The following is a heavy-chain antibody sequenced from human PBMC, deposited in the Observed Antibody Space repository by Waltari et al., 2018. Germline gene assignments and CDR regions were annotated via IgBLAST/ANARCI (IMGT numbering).Heavy chain of an antibody. CDR2: IWYDGSKT. V-gene: IGHV3-33*01. CDR3: ATDRTYYVDN. J-gene: IGHJ4*02. CDR1: GITFRSYG. Sequence: QVQLVESGGGVVQPGRSLRLSCVAYGITFRSYGMHWVRQAPGKGLEWVAVIWYDGSKTYYADSVKGRFTVSRDNSKNALYLQMNSLRAEDTATYYCATDRTYYVDNWGLGTLVTVSS.